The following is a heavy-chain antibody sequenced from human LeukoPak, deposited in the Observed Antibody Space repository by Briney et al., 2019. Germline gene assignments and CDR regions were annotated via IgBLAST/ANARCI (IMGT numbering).Heavy chain of an antibody. CDR3: ARPGRGRYSGYDWFPYYFDY. CDR2: IIPIFGTA. J-gene: IGHJ4*02. D-gene: IGHD5-12*01. Sequence: SVKVSCKSSGGTFSSYAISWVRQAPGQGLEWMGGIIPIFGTANYAQKFQGRVTITADESTSTAYMELSSLRSEDTAVYYCARPGRGRYSGYDWFPYYFDYWGQGTLVTVSS. V-gene: IGHV1-69*01. CDR1: GGTFSSYA.